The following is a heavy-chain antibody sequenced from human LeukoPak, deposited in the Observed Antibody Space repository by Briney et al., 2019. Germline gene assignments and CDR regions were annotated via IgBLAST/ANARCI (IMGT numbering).Heavy chain of an antibody. J-gene: IGHJ4*02. Sequence: RTSETLSLTCTVSGGSISSYYWSWIRQPPGKGLEWIGYIYYSGSTNYNPSLKSRVTISVDTSKNQFSLKLSSVTAADTAVYYCARVDSSSWHEWGQGTLVTVSS. CDR1: GGSISSYY. CDR2: IYYSGST. V-gene: IGHV4-59*01. CDR3: ARVDSSSWHE. D-gene: IGHD6-13*01.